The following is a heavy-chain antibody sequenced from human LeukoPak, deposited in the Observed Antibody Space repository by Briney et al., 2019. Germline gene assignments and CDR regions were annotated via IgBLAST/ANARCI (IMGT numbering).Heavy chain of an antibody. CDR1: GGSISSYY. Sequence: PSETLSLTCTVSGGSISSYYWHWIRQPPGKGLEWIGNIYYSGSTNSNPSLKSRATISMDTPKYHFSLKLSSVTAADTAVYFCARDTRSYDSSGYYFFDFWGQGTLVTVSS. V-gene: IGHV4-59*01. D-gene: IGHD3-22*01. CDR2: IYYSGST. CDR3: ARDTRSYDSSGYYFFDF. J-gene: IGHJ4*02.